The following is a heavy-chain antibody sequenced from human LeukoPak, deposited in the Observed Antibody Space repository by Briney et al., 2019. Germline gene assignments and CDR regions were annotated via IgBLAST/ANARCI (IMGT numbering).Heavy chain of an antibody. V-gene: IGHV4-59*01. CDR3: ARGTGAYYYL. CDR1: GGSISDYY. D-gene: IGHD3-22*01. Sequence: SETLSLTCTVSGGSISDYYWSWIRQPPGKGLEWIGYIYYSGSTKYNPYLKSRVTISIDTSKNQFSLKLSSVTVADTALYYCARGTGAYYYLWGQGTMVTVSS. CDR2: IYYSGST. J-gene: IGHJ3*01.